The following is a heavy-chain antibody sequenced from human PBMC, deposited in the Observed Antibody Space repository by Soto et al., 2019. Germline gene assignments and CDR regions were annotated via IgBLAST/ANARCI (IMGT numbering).Heavy chain of an antibody. J-gene: IGHJ4*02. Sequence: GGSLRLSRAPSGNTFCAYFISWFRQAPGKGLEWISYIDTSSTKIYYADSVKGRFTISRDNAKNSLYLEMNSLRDEDTAVYYCASHYDMWSGYLSPVDYWGQGTLVTVSS. CDR2: IDTSSTKI. CDR1: GNTFCAYF. CDR3: ASHYDMWSGYLSPVDY. D-gene: IGHD3-3*01. V-gene: IGHV3-11*01.